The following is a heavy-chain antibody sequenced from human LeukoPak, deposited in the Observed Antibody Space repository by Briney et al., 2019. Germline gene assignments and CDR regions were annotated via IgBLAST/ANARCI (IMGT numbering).Heavy chain of an antibody. CDR2: IKQDGSEK. CDR1: GFTFSSYW. D-gene: IGHD2-2*01. V-gene: IGHV3-7*01. Sequence: GGCLRLSCAASGFTFSSYWMSWVRQAPGKGLEWVANIKQDGSEKYYVDSVKGRFTISRDNAKNSLYLQMNSLRADDTAVYYCARDPSPRTSYYYYYMDVWGTGTTVTVSS. CDR3: ARDPSPRTSYYYYYMDV. J-gene: IGHJ6*03.